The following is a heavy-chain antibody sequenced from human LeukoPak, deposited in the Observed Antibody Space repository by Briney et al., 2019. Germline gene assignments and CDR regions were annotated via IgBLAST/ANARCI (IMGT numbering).Heavy chain of an antibody. J-gene: IGHJ6*03. Sequence: ASVKVSCKASGYTFTCYDINWVRQATGQGLEWMGWMNPNSGNTGYAQKFQGRVTMTRNTSISTAYMELSSLRSEDTAVYYCARGPAITMVRGGIYYYYMDVWGKGTTVTISS. D-gene: IGHD3-10*01. CDR2: MNPNSGNT. CDR3: ARGPAITMVRGGIYYYYMDV. V-gene: IGHV1-8*01. CDR1: GYTFTCYD.